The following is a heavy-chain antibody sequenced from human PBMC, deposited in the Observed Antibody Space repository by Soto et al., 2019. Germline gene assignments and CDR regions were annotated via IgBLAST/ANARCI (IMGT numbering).Heavy chain of an antibody. J-gene: IGHJ4*02. D-gene: IGHD1-26*01. V-gene: IGHV1-69*01. CDR3: RGSIVGAPWADY. CDR1: GGTFSSYA. Sequence: QVQLVQSGAEVKKPGSSVKVSCKASGGTFSSYAISWVRQAPGQGLEWMGGIIPIFGTANYAQKFQGRVTITADESTSTAYMELSSLRSEHTAVYYCRGSIVGAPWADYWGQGTLVTVSS. CDR2: IIPIFGTA.